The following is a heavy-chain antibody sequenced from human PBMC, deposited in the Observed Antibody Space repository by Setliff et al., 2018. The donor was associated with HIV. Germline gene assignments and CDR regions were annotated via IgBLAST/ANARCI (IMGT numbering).Heavy chain of an antibody. CDR1: GFSVSSNY. Sequence: PGGSLRLSCAASGFSVSSNYMSWVRQTPGKGLEWVSAIGGSGTYYADSVKGRFTISRDKSKNTLYLQMNSLRAEDTAVYYCAKDPTTGAVAVYYFDYWGQGTLVTVSS. CDR2: IGGSGT. D-gene: IGHD6-19*01. CDR3: AKDPTTGAVAVYYFDY. V-gene: IGHV3-53*01. J-gene: IGHJ4*02.